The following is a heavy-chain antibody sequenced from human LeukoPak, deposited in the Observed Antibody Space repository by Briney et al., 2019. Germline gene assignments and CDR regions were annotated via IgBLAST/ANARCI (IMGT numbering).Heavy chain of an antibody. CDR2: IIPIFGTA. J-gene: IGHJ4*02. CDR3: ARARITMVRGVNYPLFDY. V-gene: IGHV1-69*01. CDR1: AGTSSSYA. Sequence: SVKVSCKASAGTSSSYAISWVRQAPGQGLEWMGGIIPIFGTANYAQKFQGRVTITADESTSTAYMELSSVRSEDTAVYYCARARITMVRGVNYPLFDYWGQGTLVTVSS. D-gene: IGHD3-10*01.